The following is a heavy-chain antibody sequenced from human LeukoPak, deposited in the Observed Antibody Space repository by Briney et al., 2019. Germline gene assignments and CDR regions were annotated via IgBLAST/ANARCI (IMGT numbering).Heavy chain of an antibody. CDR1: GFIFSSYG. D-gene: IGHD1-26*01. CDR3: AKDLYSGSYYERGGYYFDY. CDR2: ISYDGSNK. J-gene: IGHJ4*02. Sequence: GGSLRLSCAASGFIFSSYGMHWVRQAPGKGLEWVAVISYDGSNKYYADSVKGRFTISRDNSKNTLYLQMNSLRAEDTAVYYCAKDLYSGSYYERGGYYFDYWGQGTLVTVSS. V-gene: IGHV3-30*18.